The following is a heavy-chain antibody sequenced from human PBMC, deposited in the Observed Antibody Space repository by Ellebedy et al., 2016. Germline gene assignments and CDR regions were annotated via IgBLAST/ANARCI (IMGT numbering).Heavy chain of an antibody. J-gene: IGHJ5*01. D-gene: IGHD1-26*01. CDR2: IYPGDSDI. Sequence: GESLKISCQGSGYIFNNYWIAWVRQVPGKGLEWMGVIYPGDSDIRYSPSFQGQVTISSDKSISTAYLQWGSLKASDTAIYFCAKGGDVGGRGWFDSWGQGTLVTVSS. CDR1: GYIFNNYW. CDR3: AKGGDVGGRGWFDS. V-gene: IGHV5-51*01.